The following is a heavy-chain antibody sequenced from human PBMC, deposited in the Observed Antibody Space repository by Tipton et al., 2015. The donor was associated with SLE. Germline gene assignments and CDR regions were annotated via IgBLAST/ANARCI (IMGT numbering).Heavy chain of an antibody. J-gene: IGHJ4*02. V-gene: IGHV2-5*02. CDR1: GFSLSTSEVG. CDR3: ARRYCSSVSCPFFDY. D-gene: IGHD2-15*01. CDR2: IYWDDDK. Sequence: LVKPTQTLTLTCTFSGFSLSTSEVGVGWIRQPPGKALEWLALIYWDDDKRYSPFLKRRLTITKDTSKNQVVLTMINMDPVDTATYYCARRYCSSVSCPFFDYWGQGTLVTVSS.